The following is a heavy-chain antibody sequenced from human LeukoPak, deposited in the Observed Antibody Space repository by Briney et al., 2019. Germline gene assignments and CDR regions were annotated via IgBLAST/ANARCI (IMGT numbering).Heavy chain of an antibody. J-gene: IGHJ4*02. CDR1: GGSISSYY. V-gene: IGHV4-59*01. D-gene: IGHD3-16*02. CDR2: IYYSGST. Sequence: TSETLSLTCAVSGGSISSYYWSWIRQPPGKGLEWIAYIYYSGSTHHNHSLKSRVTISVDTSKNQFSLKLSSVTAADTAVYYCARYVWGSYPTFEDYWGQGTLVTVSP. CDR3: ARYVWGSYPTFEDY.